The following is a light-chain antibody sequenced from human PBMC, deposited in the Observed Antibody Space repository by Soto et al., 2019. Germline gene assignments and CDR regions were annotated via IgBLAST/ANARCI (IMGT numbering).Light chain of an antibody. CDR3: QQYDSSWT. V-gene: IGKV3-20*01. Sequence: EIVLTQAACTLSLSPGESGALSCGASQNLGTLYLAWFQQKSGQAPRLLIYSASTRATGIPDRFSGSGSGTDFTLTISRLEPEDFAVYYCQQYDSSWTFGQGTKVDIK. J-gene: IGKJ1*01. CDR2: SAS. CDR1: QNLGTLY.